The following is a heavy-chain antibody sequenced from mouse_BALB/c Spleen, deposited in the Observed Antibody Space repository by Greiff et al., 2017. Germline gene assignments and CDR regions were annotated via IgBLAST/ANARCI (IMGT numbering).Heavy chain of an antibody. D-gene: IGHD4-1*01. CDR2: INPYYGST. Sequence: VQLKQTGPELVKPGASVKISCKASGYSFTDYIMLWVKQSHGKSLEWIGNINPYYGSTSYNLKFKGKATLTVDKSSSTAYMQLNSLTSEDSAVYYCARRWDSYYAMDYWGQGTSVTVSS. CDR3: ARRWDSYYAMDY. J-gene: IGHJ4*01. V-gene: IGHV1-39*01. CDR1: GYSFTDYI.